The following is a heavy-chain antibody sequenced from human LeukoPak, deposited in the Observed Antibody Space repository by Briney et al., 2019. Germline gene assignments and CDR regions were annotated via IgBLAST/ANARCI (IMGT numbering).Heavy chain of an antibody. CDR1: GFTFSDYY. CDR3: ARGSAFGGAYYYYYMDV. J-gene: IGHJ6*03. D-gene: IGHD3-16*01. Sequence: GGSLRLSCAASGFTFSDYYMSWIRQAPGKGLEWPSFISSRDETVHYTDSVKGRFTISRDNAKNSLYLQMNSLRAEDTAVYYCARGSAFGGAYYYYYMDVWGKGTTVTVSS. V-gene: IGHV3-11*01. CDR2: ISSRDETV.